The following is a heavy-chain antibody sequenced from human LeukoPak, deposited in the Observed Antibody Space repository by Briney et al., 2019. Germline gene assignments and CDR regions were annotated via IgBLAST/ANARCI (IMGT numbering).Heavy chain of an antibody. CDR1: GFNFQIFA. J-gene: IGHJ4*02. CDR2: ISYGGDNK. Sequence: GTSLSLSCAASGFNFQIFAMHWVRHAPGRGLEWVAFISYGGDNKYYADSVKARFTISRDNSKSMLYLQMNGLRPEDTAVYYCSRYGPRDYDILTALDYWGQGTVVSVSS. D-gene: IGHD3-9*01. CDR3: SRYGPRDYDILTALDY. V-gene: IGHV3-30*04.